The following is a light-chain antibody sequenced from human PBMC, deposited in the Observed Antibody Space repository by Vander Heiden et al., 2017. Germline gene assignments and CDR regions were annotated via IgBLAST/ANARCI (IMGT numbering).Light chain of an antibody. V-gene: IGKV1-6*01. Sequence: AIQMTQSPSSLSASLGDRVTITGRASQGIRNDLGWYQQKPGKAPKLLIYAASSLQSGVPSRFSGSGSGTDFTLTISSLQPEDFATYYCVQDYNLPRTFGQGTKVEIK. CDR1: QGIRND. CDR2: AAS. J-gene: IGKJ1*01. CDR3: VQDYNLPRT.